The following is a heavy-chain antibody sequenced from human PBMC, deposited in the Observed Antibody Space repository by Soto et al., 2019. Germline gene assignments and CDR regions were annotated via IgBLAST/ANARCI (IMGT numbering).Heavy chain of an antibody. J-gene: IGHJ4*02. Sequence: QVQLVQSGAEVKKTGSSVKISCTSSGGTATNYCVSWVRQAPGQGLEWMGGILPIFGPTHYAQKFQDRLTITADETTSTIYMELTGLTSDDTAIYFCAREDFLTPGPFGHWGQGTLVTVSS. D-gene: IGHD3-9*01. CDR1: GGTATNYC. CDR3: AREDFLTPGPFGH. CDR2: ILPIFGPT. V-gene: IGHV1-69*01.